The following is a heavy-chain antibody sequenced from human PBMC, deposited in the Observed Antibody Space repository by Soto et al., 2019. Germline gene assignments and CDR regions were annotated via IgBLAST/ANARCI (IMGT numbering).Heavy chain of an antibody. CDR1: GGSISSGYYY. V-gene: IGHV4-30-4*01. J-gene: IGHJ5*02. D-gene: IGHD3-3*01. CDR2: IYYSGST. Sequence: PSETLSLTCTVSGGSISSGYYYWSWIRQPPGKGLEWIGYIYYSGSTYYNPSLKSRVTISVDTSKNQFSLTLSSVTAADTAVYYCARGNDFWSGYPPNWFDPWGQGTLVTVSS. CDR3: ARGNDFWSGYPPNWFDP.